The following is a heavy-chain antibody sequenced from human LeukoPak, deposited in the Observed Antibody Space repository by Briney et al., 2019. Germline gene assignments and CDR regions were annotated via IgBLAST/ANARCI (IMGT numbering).Heavy chain of an antibody. J-gene: IGHJ5*01. D-gene: IGHD3-22*01. V-gene: IGHV1-18*01. Sequence: ASVKVSCKASGYTFTSSGISWGRQAPGQGLEWMGWISVNNGNAKYAQKFQGRVTMTTDTSTTTAYMELRSLRSDDTAVYFCARPRNYYDNGGYYNWFDSWGQGTLVTVSS. CDR2: ISVNNGNA. CDR3: ARPRNYYDNGGYYNWFDS. CDR1: GYTFTSSG.